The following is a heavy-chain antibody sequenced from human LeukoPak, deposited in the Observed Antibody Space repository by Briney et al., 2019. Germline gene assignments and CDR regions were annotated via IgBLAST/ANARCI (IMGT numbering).Heavy chain of an antibody. CDR2: INHSGST. D-gene: IGHD6-19*01. CDR1: GGSFSGYY. CDR3: ARLGAGAGFI. V-gene: IGHV4-34*01. Sequence: SETLSLTCAVYGGSFSGYYWSWIRQPPGKGLEWIGEINHSGSTNYNPSLKSRVTISVDTSKNQFSLKLSSVTAADTAVYYCARLGAGAGFIGGQETLATVP. J-gene: IGHJ4*02.